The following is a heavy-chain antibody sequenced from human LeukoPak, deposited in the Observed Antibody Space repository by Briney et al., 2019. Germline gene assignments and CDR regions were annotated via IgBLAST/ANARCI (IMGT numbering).Heavy chain of an antibody. D-gene: IGHD2/OR15-2a*01. V-gene: IGHV3-43*02. Sequence: GGSLKLSCAASGFSFGDYAMHWVRQAPGKGLEWVSLIRADGGRTYYADSVNGRFTISRDNSKNSLYLQMNSLRTDDTALYYCGTWAFYHGLDVWGQGTTVTVSS. J-gene: IGHJ6*02. CDR3: GTWAFYHGLDV. CDR1: GFSFGDYA. CDR2: IRADGGRT.